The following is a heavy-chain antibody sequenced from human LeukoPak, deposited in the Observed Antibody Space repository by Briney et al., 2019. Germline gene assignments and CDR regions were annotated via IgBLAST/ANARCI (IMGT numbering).Heavy chain of an antibody. J-gene: IGHJ4*01. V-gene: IGHV3-30*19. CDR1: GFTFSSYG. CDR2: TSSDGTVK. Sequence: PGKSLRLSCAASGFTFSSYGMHWVRQAPGKGLEWVAVTSSDGTVKYYPDSVKGRFTISRDNSKNTLYLQVNSLRPEDTGVYYCARDPVPAAARHFDYWGQGTLVTVSS. CDR3: ARDPVPAAARHFDY. D-gene: IGHD2-2*01.